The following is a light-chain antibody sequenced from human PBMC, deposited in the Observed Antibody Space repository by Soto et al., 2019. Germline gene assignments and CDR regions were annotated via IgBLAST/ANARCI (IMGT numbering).Light chain of an antibody. CDR1: HDISNW. V-gene: IGKV1D-16*01. CDR3: QKYDSNPLT. J-gene: IGKJ4*01. Sequence: DTQMTQSPSSLSASVGDRVTMTCRASHDISNWLGWYQQKPGEAPKSLISTAFILQSGVPSRFSGSRSGTEFTLTISSLQPEDVATYYCQKYDSNPLTFGGGTKVEIK. CDR2: TAF.